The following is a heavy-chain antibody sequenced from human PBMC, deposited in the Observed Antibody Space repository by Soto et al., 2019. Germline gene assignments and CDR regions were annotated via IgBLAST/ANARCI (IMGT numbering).Heavy chain of an antibody. CDR2: INPSGGST. J-gene: IGHJ4*02. D-gene: IGHD3-9*01. V-gene: IGHV1-46*01. CDR3: ASYNYDILTGYSYDFDY. CDR1: GYTFTSYY. Sequence: EASVKVSCKASGYTFTSYYMHWVRQAPGQGLEWMGIINPSGGSTSYAQKFQGRVTMTRDTSTSTVYMELSSLRSDDTAVYYCASYNYDILTGYSYDFDYWGQGTLVTVSS.